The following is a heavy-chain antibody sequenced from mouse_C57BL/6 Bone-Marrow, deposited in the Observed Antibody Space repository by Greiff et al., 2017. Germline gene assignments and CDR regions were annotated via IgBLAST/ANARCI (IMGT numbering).Heavy chain of an antibody. Sequence: QVQLQQPGAELVKPGASVTMSCKASGYTFTSYWLTWVKQRPGQGLEWIGDIYPGSGSTNYNEKFKSKATLTVDTSSSTAYMQLSSLTSEDSAVYYCAREGDYYGSTYYAMDYWGQGTAVTVSS. CDR3: AREGDYYGSTYYAMDY. CDR1: GYTFTSYW. D-gene: IGHD1-1*01. J-gene: IGHJ4*01. V-gene: IGHV1-55*01. CDR2: IYPGSGST.